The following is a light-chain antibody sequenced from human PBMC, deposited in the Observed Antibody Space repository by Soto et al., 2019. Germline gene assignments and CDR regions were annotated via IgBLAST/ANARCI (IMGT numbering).Light chain of an antibody. Sequence: DIHITHSPSSLSKSVGDRVTITCRASQNIRSYLNWYQQKPGKAPQLLIYATSSLQTGVPSRFSASGSGTDFSLVISDLQPEDSATYYCQQGYSSRWTSGRGTKVDIK. CDR2: ATS. J-gene: IGKJ1*01. CDR3: QQGYSSRWT. CDR1: QNIRSY. V-gene: IGKV1-39*01.